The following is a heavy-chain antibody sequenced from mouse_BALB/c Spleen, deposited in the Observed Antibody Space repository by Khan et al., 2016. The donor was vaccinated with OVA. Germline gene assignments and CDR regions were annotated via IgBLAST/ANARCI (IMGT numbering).Heavy chain of an antibody. V-gene: IGHV9-3-1*01. CDR3: ARRPYLSYPLAH. CDR1: GYTFTNYG. J-gene: IGHJ4*01. Sequence: QIQLVQSGPELKKPGETVKISCKASGYTFTNYGMNWVKQSPGKTLKWMGWINTYTGEPTYADDFTGRFAFSLETSASTAYLQINNLQNEDTATYFCARRPYLSYPLAHWGQGTSVTVSS. CDR2: INTYTGEP. D-gene: IGHD2-10*01.